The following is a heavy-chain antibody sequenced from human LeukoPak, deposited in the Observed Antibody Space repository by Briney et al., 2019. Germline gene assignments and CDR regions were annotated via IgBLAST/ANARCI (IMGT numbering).Heavy chain of an antibody. CDR3: AKDEVTSGGGLAS. Sequence: GGSLRLSCAASGFTVSTNYMSWVRQAPGKGLEWVSVIYSGGSTYYADSVTGRFTISRDKSKNTLYLQMNSLRVEDTAVYYCAKDEVTSGGGLASWGQGTLVTVSS. CDR2: IYSGGST. CDR1: GFTVSTNY. J-gene: IGHJ4*02. V-gene: IGHV3-53*01. D-gene: IGHD3-10*01.